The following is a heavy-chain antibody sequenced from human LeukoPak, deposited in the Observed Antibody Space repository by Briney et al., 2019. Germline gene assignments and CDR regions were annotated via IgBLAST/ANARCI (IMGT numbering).Heavy chain of an antibody. CDR3: AGQVISGWSPFDY. CDR2: IYYSGTA. Sequence: PSETLSLTCTVSGGSISNSNYYWGWIRQPPGRGLEWIGSIYYSGTAYYNPSLESRVTMSVDTSKNQFSLRLTSVTAADTAVYYCAGQVISGWSPFDYWGQGTLATVSS. V-gene: IGHV4-39*01. D-gene: IGHD6-13*01. J-gene: IGHJ4*02. CDR1: GGSISNSNYY.